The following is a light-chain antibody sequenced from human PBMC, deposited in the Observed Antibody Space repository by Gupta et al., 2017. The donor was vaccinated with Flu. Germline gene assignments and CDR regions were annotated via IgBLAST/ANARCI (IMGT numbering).Light chain of an antibody. V-gene: IGLV2-23*01. CDR2: EGS. J-gene: IGLJ3*02. CDR1: SSDVGSYNL. CDR3: CSYAGSSIWV. Sequence: QSALPQPASVSGSPGQSNTISCTGTSSDVGSYNLVSWYQQHPGKAPKLMIYEGSKRPSGVSNRFSGSKSGNTASLTISGLQAEDEADYYCCSYAGSSIWVFGGGTKLTVL.